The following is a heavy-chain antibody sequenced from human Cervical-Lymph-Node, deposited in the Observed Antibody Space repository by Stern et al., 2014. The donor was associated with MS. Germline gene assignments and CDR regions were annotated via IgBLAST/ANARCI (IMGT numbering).Heavy chain of an antibody. J-gene: IGHJ4*02. CDR2: ISSSSSYI. D-gene: IGHD3-16*02. Sequence: EVQLVESGGGLVKPGGSLRLSCAASGFTFSSYSMNWVRQAPGKGLEWVSSISSSSSYIYYEDSVKGRFTISRDNAKNSLYLQMNSLRAEDTAVYYCARGPEEVWGSYRYPVDYWGQGTLVTVSS. CDR3: ARGPEEVWGSYRYPVDY. CDR1: GFTFSSYS. V-gene: IGHV3-21*01.